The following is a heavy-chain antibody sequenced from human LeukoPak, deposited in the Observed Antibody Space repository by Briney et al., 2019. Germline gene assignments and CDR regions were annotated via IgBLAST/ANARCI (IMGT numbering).Heavy chain of an antibody. Sequence: PSETLSLTCTVSGGSISSYYWSWIRQPPGKGLEWIGYIYYSGSTNYNPSLKSRVTISVDTSKNQFSLKLSSVTAADTAVYYCARRRGIAAAGTPSPHFDYWGQGTLVTVSS. D-gene: IGHD6-13*01. J-gene: IGHJ4*02. CDR2: IYYSGST. V-gene: IGHV4-59*08. CDR1: GGSISSYY. CDR3: ARRRGIAAAGTPSPHFDY.